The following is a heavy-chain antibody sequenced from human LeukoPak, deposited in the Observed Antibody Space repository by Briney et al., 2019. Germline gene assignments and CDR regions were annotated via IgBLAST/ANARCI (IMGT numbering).Heavy chain of an antibody. J-gene: IGHJ5*02. CDR1: GFTFSSHS. D-gene: IGHD3-9*01. CDR3: AKVPRQHDNWFDP. Sequence: GGSLRLSCAASGFTFSSHSTNWVRQAPGKGLEWISYISSDSTIIHYADSVKGRFTISRDDAKSSLYLQMNSLRAEDTAIYYCAKVPRQHDNWFDPWGQGTLVTVSS. V-gene: IGHV3-48*01. CDR2: ISSDSTII.